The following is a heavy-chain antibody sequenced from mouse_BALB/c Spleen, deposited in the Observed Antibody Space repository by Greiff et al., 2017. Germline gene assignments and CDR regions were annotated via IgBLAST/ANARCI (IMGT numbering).Heavy chain of an antibody. CDR3: ARSNYDGDYFDY. CDR2: INPSTGYT. D-gene: IGHD2-4*01. J-gene: IGHJ2*01. CDR1: GYTFTSYW. Sequence: QVQLQQSGAELAKPGASVKMSCKASGYTFTSYWMHWVKQRPGQGLEWIGYINPSTGYTEYNQKFKDKATLTADKSSSTAYMQLSSLTSEDSAVYYCARSNYDGDYFDYWGQGTTLTVSS. V-gene: IGHV1-7*01.